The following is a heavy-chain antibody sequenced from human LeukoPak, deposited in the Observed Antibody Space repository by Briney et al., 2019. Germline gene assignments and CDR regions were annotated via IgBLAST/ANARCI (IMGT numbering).Heavy chain of an antibody. J-gene: IGHJ4*02. CDR3: ARDPPFSSGWSQNHFDY. CDR2: ISYDGGNK. D-gene: IGHD6-19*01. V-gene: IGHV3-30*04. Sequence: GGSLRLSCAPSGFTFDDFAMHWARQAPGKGLEWVALISYDGGNKNYADSVKGRFTISRDNSKNTLYLHMNSLRPEDTAVYYCARDPPFSSGWSQNHFDYWGQGTLVTVSS. CDR1: GFTFDDFA.